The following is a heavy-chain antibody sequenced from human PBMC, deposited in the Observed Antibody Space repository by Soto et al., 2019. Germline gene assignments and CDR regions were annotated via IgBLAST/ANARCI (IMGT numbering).Heavy chain of an antibody. V-gene: IGHV4-34*01. CDR2: INHSGST. J-gene: IGHJ6*02. CDR1: GGSFSGYY. D-gene: IGHD2-8*01. CDR3: ARVNGVMLYYYYGMDV. Sequence: QVQLQQWGAGLLKASETLSLTCAVYGGSFSGYYWSWIRQPPGKGLEWIGEINHSGSTNYNPSLKSRVTISVDTSKNQFSLKLSSVTAADTAVYYCARVNGVMLYYYYGMDVWGQGTTVPVSS.